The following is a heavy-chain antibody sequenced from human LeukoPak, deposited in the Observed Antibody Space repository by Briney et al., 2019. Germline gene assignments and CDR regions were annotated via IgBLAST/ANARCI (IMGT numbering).Heavy chain of an antibody. Sequence: PSQTLSLTCTVSGGSISSGGYYWSWIRQHPGKGLEWIGYIYYSGSTYYNPSLKSRVTISVDTSKNQFSLKLSSVTAADTAVYYCARYYGDYGYYYYGMDVRGQGTTVTVSS. CDR3: ARYYGDYGYYYYGMDV. D-gene: IGHD4-17*01. J-gene: IGHJ6*02. CDR2: IYYSGST. V-gene: IGHV4-31*03. CDR1: GGSISSGGYY.